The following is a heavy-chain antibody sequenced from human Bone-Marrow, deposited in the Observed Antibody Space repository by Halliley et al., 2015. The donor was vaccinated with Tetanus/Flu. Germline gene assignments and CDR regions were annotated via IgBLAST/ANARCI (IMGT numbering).Heavy chain of an antibody. D-gene: IGHD3-3*01. CDR3: AKSLRSGYFRFDALDI. CDR2: VFWNGAGI. V-gene: IGHV3-9*01. Sequence: SLRLSCAASGFTFDNYALTWVRQAPGKGLEWVSSVFWNGAGIDYAGSVKGRFFISRDNAKNSLYLLMNSLRTADTAVYYCAKSLRSGYFRFDALDIWGQGTMVTVSS. J-gene: IGHJ3*02. CDR1: GFTFDNYA.